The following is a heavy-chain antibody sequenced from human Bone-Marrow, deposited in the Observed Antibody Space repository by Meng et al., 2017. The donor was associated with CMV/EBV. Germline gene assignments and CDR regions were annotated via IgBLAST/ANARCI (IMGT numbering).Heavy chain of an antibody. Sequence: ASVKVSCKASGYTFSNYDINWVRQATGQGLEWMGWMNPNSGNTAYAQELQGRVTITRNISISTAYMELSSLRSEDTAVYYCATNEGSHLGYYYGMDVWGQGTTVTVSS. V-gene: IGHV1-8*03. CDR3: ATNEGSHLGYYYGMDV. CDR1: GYTFSNYD. D-gene: IGHD2-2*01. CDR2: MNPNSGNT. J-gene: IGHJ6*02.